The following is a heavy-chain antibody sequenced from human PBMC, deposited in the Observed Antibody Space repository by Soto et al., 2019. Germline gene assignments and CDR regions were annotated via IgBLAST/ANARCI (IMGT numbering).Heavy chain of an antibody. Sequence: PSETLSLTCTVSGGSISSYYWSWIRQPPGKGLEWIGYIYYSGSTNYTPSLKSRVTISVDTSKNQFSLKLSSVTAADTAVYYCARAVNYYGSGSYYPSYYYYGMDVWGQGTTVTVSS. CDR1: GGSISSYY. D-gene: IGHD3-10*01. J-gene: IGHJ6*02. V-gene: IGHV4-59*01. CDR3: ARAVNYYGSGSYYPSYYYYGMDV. CDR2: IYYSGST.